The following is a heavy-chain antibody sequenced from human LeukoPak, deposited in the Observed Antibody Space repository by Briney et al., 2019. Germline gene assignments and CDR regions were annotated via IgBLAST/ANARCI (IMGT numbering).Heavy chain of an antibody. CDR2: IYYSGST. J-gene: IGHJ5*02. D-gene: IGHD2-2*01. CDR3: AREIAVVPSAMGFDP. Sequence: SETLSLTCTVSGGSVSSGSYYWSWIRQPPGKGLEWIGYIYYSGSTNYNPSLQSRVTMSVDTSTNQFSLKLSSVTAEDTAVYYCAREIAVVPSAMGFDPWGQGTLVTVSS. V-gene: IGHV4-61*01. CDR1: GGSVSSGSYY.